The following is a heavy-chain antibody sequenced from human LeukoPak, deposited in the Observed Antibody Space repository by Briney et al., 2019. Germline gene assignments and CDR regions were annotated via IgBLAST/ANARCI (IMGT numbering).Heavy chain of an antibody. CDR3: ARCTASCYANAFDV. CDR2: INGGGDAT. D-gene: IGHD2-2*01. Sequence: AGGSLRLSCATSGFTFNNIAMSWVRQAPRKGLEWVSVINGGGDATEYADSVKGRFTISRDNSKNTLYLQMNSLRPDDTAVYYCARCTASCYANAFDVWGQGTLLTVSS. J-gene: IGHJ3*01. V-gene: IGHV3-23*01. CDR1: GFTFNNIA.